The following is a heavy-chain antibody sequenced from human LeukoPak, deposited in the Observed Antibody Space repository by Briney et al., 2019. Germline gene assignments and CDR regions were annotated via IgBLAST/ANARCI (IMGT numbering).Heavy chain of an antibody. J-gene: IGHJ6*04. CDR3: AELGITMIGGV. D-gene: IGHD3-10*02. CDR1: GFNVGSYW. Sequence: PGGSLRLSCAASGFNVGSYWMSWVRQAPGKGLEWVSSITSSGGTTYYADPVKGRFTIFRDNSKNSLYLQMNSLRAEDTAVYYCAELGITMIGGVWGKGTTVTISS. CDR2: ITSSGGTT. V-gene: IGHV3-23*01.